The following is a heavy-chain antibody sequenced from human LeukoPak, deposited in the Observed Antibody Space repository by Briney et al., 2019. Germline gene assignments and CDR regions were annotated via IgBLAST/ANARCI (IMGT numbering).Heavy chain of an antibody. V-gene: IGHV3-21*04. J-gene: IGHJ6*03. D-gene: IGHD3-10*01. CDR2: ISSSSSYI. Sequence: GGSLRLSCAASGFTFSSYSMNWVRQAAGKGLEWVSSISSSSSYIYYADSVKGRFTISRDNAKNSLYLQMNSLRAEDTAVYYCAGGGFGEAYYYYYYMDVWGKGTTVTVSS. CDR3: AGGGFGEAYYYYYYMDV. CDR1: GFTFSSYS.